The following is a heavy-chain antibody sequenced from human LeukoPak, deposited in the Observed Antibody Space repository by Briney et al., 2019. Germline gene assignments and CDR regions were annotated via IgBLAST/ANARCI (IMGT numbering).Heavy chain of an antibody. J-gene: IGHJ4*02. Sequence: PSETLSLTCTVSGGSISSYYWSWIRQPPGKGLEWIGYIYYSGSTNYNPSLKSRVTISVDKSKNQFSLKLTSVTAADTAVYYCARETNHVAAPIDCWGPGTLVTVSS. CDR1: GGSISSYY. V-gene: IGHV4-59*12. D-gene: IGHD6-19*01. CDR2: IYYSGST. CDR3: ARETNHVAAPIDC.